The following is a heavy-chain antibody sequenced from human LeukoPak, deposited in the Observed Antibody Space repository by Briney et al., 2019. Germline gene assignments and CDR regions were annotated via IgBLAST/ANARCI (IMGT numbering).Heavy chain of an antibody. V-gene: IGHV1-46*01. D-gene: IGHD1-1*01. Sequence: ASVKVSCKASGYTFTHYSMHWVRQAPGQELEWMGIINPSGGSTSYAQKFQGRVTMTRDMSTSTVYMELSSLRSEDTAVYYCARRYLYYFDYWGQGTLVTVSS. CDR3: ARRYLYYFDY. CDR2: INPSGGST. CDR1: GYTFTHYS. J-gene: IGHJ4*02.